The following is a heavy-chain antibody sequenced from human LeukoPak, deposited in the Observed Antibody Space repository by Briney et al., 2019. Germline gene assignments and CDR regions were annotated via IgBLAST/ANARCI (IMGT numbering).Heavy chain of an antibody. CDR1: GVSINTYY. CDR3: AADPWELDF. V-gene: IGHV4-4*09. CDR2: IYNGGNT. D-gene: IGHD1-26*01. Sequence: PSETLSLTCTVSGVSINTYYASWIRQAPGKGLEFIGFIYNGGNTNHNPSLKSRATISVDTSNNQFSLRLTSVTAADTAMYYCAADPWELDFWGQGTLVTVSS. J-gene: IGHJ4*02.